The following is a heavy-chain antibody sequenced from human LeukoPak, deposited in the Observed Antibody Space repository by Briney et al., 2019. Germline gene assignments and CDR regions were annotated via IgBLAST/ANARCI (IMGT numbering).Heavy chain of an antibody. D-gene: IGHD1-1*01. Sequence: GGSLRLSCTASGFTFSSYWMSWVRQAPGKGLEWVANIKVDGSEKYYVDSVKGRFTISRDNAENSLYLQMNSLRAEDTAVYYCARKTGTTGEAFDYWGQGTQVTVSS. V-gene: IGHV3-7*03. J-gene: IGHJ4*02. CDR1: GFTFSSYW. CDR3: ARKTGTTGEAFDY. CDR2: IKVDGSEK.